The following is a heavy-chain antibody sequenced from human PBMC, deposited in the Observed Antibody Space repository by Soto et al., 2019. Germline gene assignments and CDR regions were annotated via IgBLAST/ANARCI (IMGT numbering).Heavy chain of an antibody. Sequence: SEPLSLTCTVSGGSISSSGYYWSWMRQHPGKGLEWIGYIYYSGSTYYNPSLKSRVTISVDTSKNQFSLKLSSVTAADTAVYYCATEIVGATHLDYWGQGTLVTVSS. CDR1: GGSISSSGYY. J-gene: IGHJ4*02. V-gene: IGHV4-31*03. CDR2: IYYSGST. CDR3: ATEIVGATHLDY. D-gene: IGHD1-26*01.